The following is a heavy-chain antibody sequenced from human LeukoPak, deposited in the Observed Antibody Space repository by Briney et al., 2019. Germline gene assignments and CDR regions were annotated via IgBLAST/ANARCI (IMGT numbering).Heavy chain of an antibody. CDR1: GGSISSYY. CDR2: IYYSGST. V-gene: IGHV4-39*01. D-gene: IGHD5-12*01. J-gene: IGHJ4*02. CDR3: ARHPVATIEVYFDY. Sequence: SETLSLTCTVSGGSISSYYWGWIRQPPGKGLEWIGSIYYSGSTYYNPSLKSRVTISVDTSKNQFSLKLSSVTAADTAVYYCARHPVATIEVYFDYWGQGTLVTVSS.